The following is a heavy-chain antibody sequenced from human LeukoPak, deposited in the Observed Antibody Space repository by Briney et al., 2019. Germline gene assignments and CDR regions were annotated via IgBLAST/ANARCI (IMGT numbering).Heavy chain of an antibody. V-gene: IGHV3-21*01. CDR1: GFTFSSYS. D-gene: IGHD3-10*01. Sequence: WGSLRLYCAASGFTFSSYSMNWLRQAPGQGLEWVSSISSSSSYIYYADSVKGRFTISRDNAKNSLYLHMNSLRADDTAVYYWARRYYYATDYWGQGTLVTVSS. CDR2: ISSSSSYI. J-gene: IGHJ4*02. CDR3: ARRYYYATDY.